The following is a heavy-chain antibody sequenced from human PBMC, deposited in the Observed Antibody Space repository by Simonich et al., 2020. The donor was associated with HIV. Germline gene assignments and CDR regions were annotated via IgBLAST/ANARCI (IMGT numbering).Heavy chain of an antibody. CDR3: ASGGSISSVWADDY. D-gene: IGHD3-16*01. Sequence: QVQLVESGGGVVQPGRSLRLSCAASGFTFSSYAMHWVRQAPGKGLEWVEVISYDGSNKYYADSVKGRFTISRDNYKNTLYLQMNSLRAEDTAVYYCASGGSISSVWADDYWGQGTLVTVSS. V-gene: IGHV3-30*07. CDR2: ISYDGSNK. CDR1: GFTFSSYA. J-gene: IGHJ4*02.